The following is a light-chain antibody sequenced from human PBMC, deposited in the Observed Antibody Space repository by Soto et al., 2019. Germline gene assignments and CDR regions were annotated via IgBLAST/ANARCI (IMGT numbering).Light chain of an antibody. V-gene: IGLV2-23*02. Sequence: QSVLTQPASVSGSPGQSITISCTGTSSDVGSYNLVSWYQQHPGKAPKLMIYEVSQRPSGLSYRFSGSKSGNTASLTISRLQAEDEADYYCCSYAGSITHYVFGTGTKVTVL. CDR2: EVS. J-gene: IGLJ1*01. CDR3: CSYAGSITHYV. CDR1: SSDVGSYNL.